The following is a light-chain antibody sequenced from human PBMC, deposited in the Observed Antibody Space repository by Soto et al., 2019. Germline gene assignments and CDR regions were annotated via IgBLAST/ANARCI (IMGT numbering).Light chain of an antibody. CDR1: QSVSSY. V-gene: IGKV3-11*01. CDR2: DAS. Sequence: EIVLTQSPATLSLSPGERATLSCRASQSVSSYLAWYQQKPGQAPRLLIYDASNRATGMPARFSGSGSGTDITLTISSLEPEDFAVYYCQQRSNWRGLTFGGGTKVEIK. CDR3: QQRSNWRGLT. J-gene: IGKJ4*01.